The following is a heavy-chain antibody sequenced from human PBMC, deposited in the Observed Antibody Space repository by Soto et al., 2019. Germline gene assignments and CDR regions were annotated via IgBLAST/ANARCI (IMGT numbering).Heavy chain of an antibody. CDR1: VYTFTSHG. Sequence: QVQVVQSGAEVKKPGASVRVSCTAYVYTFTSHGVNWVRQAPGQGLEWKGWISGYSGNTKYTHKIQGRITMTMDTPTSTASMEVTSLRSDDTAVYYCARDDLAVAGAILDYSGQGTRVTVSS. CDR3: ARDDLAVAGAILDY. V-gene: IGHV1-18*01. J-gene: IGHJ4*02. D-gene: IGHD6-19*01. CDR2: ISGYSGNT.